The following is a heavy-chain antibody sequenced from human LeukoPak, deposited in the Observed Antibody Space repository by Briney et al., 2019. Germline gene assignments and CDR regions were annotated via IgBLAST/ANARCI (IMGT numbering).Heavy chain of an antibody. CDR3: ARDVSSVATAAPGYWGVDV. Sequence: ASVTVSCKTSGCTFTGYYIHWVRQAPGQGLEWLGWIYPKTGGINYAQKFQGRVTTTRDTSSSTAYMEQSSLRSDDTTVYYCARDVSSVATAAPGYWGVDVWGQGTTVTVSS. D-gene: IGHD6-13*01. CDR2: IYPKTGGI. V-gene: IGHV1-2*02. CDR1: GCTFTGYY. J-gene: IGHJ6*02.